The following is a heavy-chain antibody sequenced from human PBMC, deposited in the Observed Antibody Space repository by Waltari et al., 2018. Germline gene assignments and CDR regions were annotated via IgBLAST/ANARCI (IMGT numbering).Heavy chain of an antibody. J-gene: IGHJ6*02. Sequence: QVQLQQWGAGLLKPSETLSLPCAVYGGSFSGYYWSWIRQPPGKGLEWIGEINHSGSTNYNPSPKSRVTISVDTSKNQCSLKLSSVTTADTAVYYCASSRYYDSSGYYYRGYYYYGMDVWGQGTTVTVSS. V-gene: IGHV4-34*01. CDR1: GGSFSGYY. D-gene: IGHD3-22*01. CDR2: INHSGST. CDR3: ASSRYYDSSGYYYRGYYYYGMDV.